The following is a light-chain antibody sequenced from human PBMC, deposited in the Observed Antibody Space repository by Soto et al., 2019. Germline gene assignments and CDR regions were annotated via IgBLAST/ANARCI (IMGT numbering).Light chain of an antibody. CDR2: DAS. CDR1: QSISSW. V-gene: IGKV1-5*01. Sequence: DIQMTQSPSTLSASVGDRVTITCRASQSISSWLAWYQQKPGKAPKLLIYDASSLESGVPSRFSGSGSGTEFTLTISSLQPDDFATYYCQQYNSYSHTFGQVTKLEIK. J-gene: IGKJ2*01. CDR3: QQYNSYSHT.